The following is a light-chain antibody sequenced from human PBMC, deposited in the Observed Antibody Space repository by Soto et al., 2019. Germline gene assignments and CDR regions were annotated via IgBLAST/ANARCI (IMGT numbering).Light chain of an antibody. J-gene: IGKJ4*01. CDR1: QSVLYSSKNKNY. Sequence: DIVMTQSPDSLVVSLGERAAINCKSSQSVLYSSKNKNYLAWYQQKPGHPPKLLIYWASTRESGVPDRFGGSGSGTDFTLTISSLQAEDVAVYYCQQYYSSPLTLGGGTKVEIK. CDR3: QQYYSSPLT. CDR2: WAS. V-gene: IGKV4-1*01.